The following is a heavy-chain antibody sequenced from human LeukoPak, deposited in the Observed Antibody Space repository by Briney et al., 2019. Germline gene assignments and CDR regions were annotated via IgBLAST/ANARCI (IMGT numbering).Heavy chain of an antibody. V-gene: IGHV4-34*01. CDR1: GGSFSGYC. Sequence: KSSETLSLTCAVYGGSFSGYCWSWVRQPPGKGLEWVGEINLGGSTNYNPSLKNRVSISVSTYKNQYSLKLSSVTAADTDVDYFSRVGMITFGGVIEYYYYYYMDVWGKGTTVTVSS. CDR2: INLGGST. CDR3: SRVGMITFGGVIEYYYYYYMDV. D-gene: IGHD3-16*02. J-gene: IGHJ6*03.